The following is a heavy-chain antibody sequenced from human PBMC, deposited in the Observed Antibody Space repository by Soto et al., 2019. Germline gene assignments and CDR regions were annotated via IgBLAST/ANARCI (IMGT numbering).Heavy chain of an antibody. CDR3: ARDLNLGSFDY. Sequence: HPGGSLRLSCAASGITFSSYWMHWVRQAPGKGLVWVSRINSDGSSTSYADYVKGRFTISRDNAKNSLYLQMNSLRAEDTAVYYCARDLNLGSFDYWGQGTLVTVSS. CDR2: INSDGSST. V-gene: IGHV3-74*01. CDR1: GITFSSYW. J-gene: IGHJ4*02.